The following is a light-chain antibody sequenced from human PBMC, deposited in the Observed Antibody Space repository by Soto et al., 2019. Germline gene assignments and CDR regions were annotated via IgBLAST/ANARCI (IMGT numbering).Light chain of an antibody. CDR1: SSDVGGYNY. CDR2: DVS. Sequence: QSVLTQPASVSGSPGQSITISCTGTSSDVGGYNYVSWYQQHPGKAPKLMIYDVSNRPSGVSNRFSGSKSGNTASLTISGLQAEDEADYYCSSYTSSSTLEPNVVFGGGTQLTVL. V-gene: IGLV2-14*01. J-gene: IGLJ2*01. CDR3: SSYTSSSTLEPNVV.